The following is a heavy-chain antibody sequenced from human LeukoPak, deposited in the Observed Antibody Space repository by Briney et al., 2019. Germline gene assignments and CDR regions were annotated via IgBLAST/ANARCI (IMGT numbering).Heavy chain of an antibody. CDR2: INPNSGGT. D-gene: IGHD6-13*01. V-gene: IGHV1-2*06. J-gene: IGHJ4*02. Sequence: ASVKVSCKASGYTFSGYYMHWVRQAPGQGLEWMGRINPNSGGTNYAQNFQGRVTMTTDTSINTAYMELSRLRSDDTAMYYCARDRLSAAGRGGWGQGTLVTVSS. CDR1: GYTFSGYY. CDR3: ARDRLSAAGRGG.